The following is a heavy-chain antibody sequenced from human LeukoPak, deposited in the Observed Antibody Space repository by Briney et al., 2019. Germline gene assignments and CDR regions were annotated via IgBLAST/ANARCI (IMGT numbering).Heavy chain of an antibody. CDR1: GFTFGNYA. Sequence: GGSLRLSCTASGFTFGNYAVTWVRQAPGKGLEWVANINQDGSEKYYVDSVKGRFTISRDNAKNSLYLQMNSLRAEDTAVYFCARDGNGYYFDYWGQGTLVTVSS. D-gene: IGHD4-23*01. J-gene: IGHJ4*02. CDR2: INQDGSEK. V-gene: IGHV3-7*05. CDR3: ARDGNGYYFDY.